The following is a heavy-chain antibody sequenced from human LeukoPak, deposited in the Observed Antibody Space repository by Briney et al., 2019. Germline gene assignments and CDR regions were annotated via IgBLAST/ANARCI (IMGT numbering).Heavy chain of an antibody. V-gene: IGHV3-66*02. J-gene: IGHJ6*03. CDR2: IYRGGSK. CDR3: ARGRSIAARRYYYYYMDV. CDR1: GFTVSSNY. Sequence: PGGSLRLSCAASGFTVSSNYVSWVRQAPGKGLEWVSVIYRGGSKYYADSGKGRFTTPRDNSNNTLYLQINSLRAEDTAVYYCARGRSIAARRYYYYYMDVWGKGTTVTVSS. D-gene: IGHD6-6*01.